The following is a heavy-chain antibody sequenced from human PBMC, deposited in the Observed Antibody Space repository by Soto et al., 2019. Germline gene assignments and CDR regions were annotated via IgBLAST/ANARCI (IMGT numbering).Heavy chain of an antibody. CDR1: GGSISSYY. CDR3: TRDAPLWFGELAQ. J-gene: IGHJ4*02. CDR2: IYYDGTT. V-gene: IGHV4-59*12. D-gene: IGHD3-10*01. Sequence: TETLSLTCTVSGGSISSYYRRWSRQPPSKGQERNGNIYYDGTTTYTPSLESRLTIPFDPSKNQFSLTLKSVTAADTVVYYCTRDAPLWFGELAQWGQGTLVTVSS.